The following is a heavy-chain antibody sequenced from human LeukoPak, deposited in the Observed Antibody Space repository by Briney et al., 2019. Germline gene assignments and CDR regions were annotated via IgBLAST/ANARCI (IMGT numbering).Heavy chain of an antibody. CDR3: ARGVVVTYFDY. CDR2: INHSGST. CDR1: GGSFSGYY. D-gene: IGHD3-22*01. V-gene: IGHV4-34*01. Sequence: SETLSLTCAVYGGSFSGYYWSWIRQPPGKGLEWIGEINHSGSTNYNPSLKSRVTISVDMSKNQFSLKLSSVTAADTAVYYCARGVVVTYFDYWGQGTLVTVSS. J-gene: IGHJ4*02.